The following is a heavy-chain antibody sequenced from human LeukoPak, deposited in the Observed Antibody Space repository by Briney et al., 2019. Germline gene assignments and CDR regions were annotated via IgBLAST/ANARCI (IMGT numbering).Heavy chain of an antibody. V-gene: IGHV4-34*01. J-gene: IGHJ3*02. CDR2: INHSGST. Sequence: SETLSLTCAVYGGSFSGYYWSWIRQPPGKGLDWIGEINHSGSTNYNPSLKSRVTISVDTSKNQFSLKLSSVTAAVTAVYYCARGGRITIFGPSGRPHALDIWGQGTMVTVSS. CDR1: GGSFSGYY. D-gene: IGHD3-3*01. CDR3: ARGGRITIFGPSGRPHALDI.